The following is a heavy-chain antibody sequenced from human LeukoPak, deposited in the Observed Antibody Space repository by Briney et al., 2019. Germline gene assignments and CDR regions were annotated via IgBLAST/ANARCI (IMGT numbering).Heavy chain of an antibody. V-gene: IGHV4-61*01. D-gene: IGHD2-2*01. J-gene: IGHJ5*02. CDR3: ARGQGIVVVPAANWFDP. CDR2: IYYRGST. CDR1: GGSVSSGLHY. Sequence: SETLSLTCTVSGGSVSSGLHYWNWIRQPPGKGLEWIGYIYYRGSTDYNPSLKSRVTMSVDTSKNQFSLKLRSVTAADTAVYYCARGQGIVVVPAANWFDPWGQGTLVTVSS.